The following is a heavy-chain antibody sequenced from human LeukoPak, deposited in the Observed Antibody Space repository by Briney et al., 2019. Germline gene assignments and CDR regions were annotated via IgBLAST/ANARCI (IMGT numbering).Heavy chain of an antibody. CDR3: AKDYYDSSGYRYFDY. Sequence: GGSLRLSCAASGFTFSSYAMSWVRQAPGKGLEWVSAISGSGGSTYYADSVKGWFTISRDNSKNTLYLQMNSLRAEDTAVYYCAKDYYDSSGYRYFDYWGQGTLVTVSS. CDR2: ISGSGGST. V-gene: IGHV3-23*01. CDR1: GFTFSSYA. J-gene: IGHJ4*02. D-gene: IGHD3-22*01.